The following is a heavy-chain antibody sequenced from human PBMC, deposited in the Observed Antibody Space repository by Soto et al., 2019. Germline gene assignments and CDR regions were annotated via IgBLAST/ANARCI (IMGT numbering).Heavy chain of an antibody. V-gene: IGHV5-51*01. J-gene: IGHJ3*02. CDR1: GYSFTSYW. CDR3: ARQMSTRYSDRLLFYAFYI. CDR2: IYPGESDT. D-gene: IGHD3-9*01. Sequence: HGESLKISCKASGYSFTSYWIGWVRQMPGKGLEWMGIIYPGESDTRYSPSFQGQVSISADKSTSTVYLQWSSLKASDTAMYYCARQMSTRYSDRLLFYAFYIWGQGTMVTVSS.